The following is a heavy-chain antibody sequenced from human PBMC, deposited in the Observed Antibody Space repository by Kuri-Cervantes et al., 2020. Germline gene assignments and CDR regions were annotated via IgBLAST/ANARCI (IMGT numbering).Heavy chain of an antibody. V-gene: IGHV4-30-4*01. CDR1: GGSISSGDYY. CDR3: ARTYGSGSYNWFDP. J-gene: IGHJ5*02. CDR2: IYYSGST. D-gene: IGHD3-10*01. Sequence: SCTVSGGSISSGDYYWSWIRQPPGKGLEWIGYIYYSGSTYYNPSLKSRVTISVDTSKNQFSLKLNSVTAADTAVYYCARTYGSGSYNWFDPWGQGTLVTVSS.